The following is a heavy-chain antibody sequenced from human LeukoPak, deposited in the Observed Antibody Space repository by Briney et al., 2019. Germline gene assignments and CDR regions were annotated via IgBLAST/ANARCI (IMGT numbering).Heavy chain of an antibody. Sequence: ASVKVSCKASGYTFTGYYMHWVRQAPGQGLEWMGWISAYNGNTNYAQKLQGRVTMTTDTSTSTAYMELRSLRSDDTAVYYCARGNDYEAFDIWGQGTMVTVSS. J-gene: IGHJ3*02. D-gene: IGHD4-11*01. CDR3: ARGNDYEAFDI. CDR2: ISAYNGNT. V-gene: IGHV1-18*04. CDR1: GYTFTGYY.